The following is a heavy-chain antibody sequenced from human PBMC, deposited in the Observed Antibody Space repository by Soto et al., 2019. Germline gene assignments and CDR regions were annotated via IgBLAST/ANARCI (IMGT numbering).Heavy chain of an antibody. CDR3: ARLSYIVVVPAAMQDAFDI. D-gene: IGHD2-2*01. J-gene: IGHJ3*02. CDR2: ISSSSSTI. Sequence: PGGSLRLSCAASGVTFSSYGMNWVRQAPGKGLEWVSYISSSSSTIYYADSVKGRFTISRDNAKNSLYLQMNSLRAEDTAVYYCARLSYIVVVPAAMQDAFDIWGQGTMVTVSS. V-gene: IGHV3-48*01. CDR1: GVTFSSYG.